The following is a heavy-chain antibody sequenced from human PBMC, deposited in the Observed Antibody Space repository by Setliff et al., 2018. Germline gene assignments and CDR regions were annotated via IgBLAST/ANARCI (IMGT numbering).Heavy chain of an antibody. D-gene: IGHD1-7*01. Sequence: GGSLRLSCAASGFTFNTYWMHWVRQAPGKGLVWFSHINSDGSGTSYADSVKGRFTISSDNAKNTLYLQMNSLRAEDTAVFYCVAVRWNYPTVWGQGTLVTVSS. J-gene: IGHJ4*02. CDR1: GFTFNTYW. CDR3: VAVRWNYPTV. CDR2: INSDGSGT. V-gene: IGHV3-74*01.